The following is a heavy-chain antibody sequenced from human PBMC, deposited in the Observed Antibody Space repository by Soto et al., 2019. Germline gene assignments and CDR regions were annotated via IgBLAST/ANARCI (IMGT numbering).Heavy chain of an antibody. CDR1: GGSISSYY. CDR3: ARDRRTYYDFWSGSARYYYYGMDV. V-gene: IGHV4-59*01. CDR2: IYYSGST. D-gene: IGHD3-3*01. Sequence: SETLSLTCTVSGGSISSYYWSWIRQPPGKGLEWIGYIYYSGSTNYNPSLKSRVTIPVDTSKNQFSLKLSSVTAADTAVYYCARDRRTYYDFWSGSARYYYYGMDVWGQGTTVTVSS. J-gene: IGHJ6*02.